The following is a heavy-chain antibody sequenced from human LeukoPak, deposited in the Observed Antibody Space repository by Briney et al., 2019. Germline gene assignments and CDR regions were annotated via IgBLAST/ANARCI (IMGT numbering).Heavy chain of an antibody. Sequence: GGSLRLSCAASGFTFSSYAMSWVRQAPGKGLEWVSGISGSADSTYYADSVRGRFTISRDNSNNTLYLQMNNLRAEDMAVYYCASHYDSHDAFDIWGQGTLVTVSS. CDR1: GFTFSSYA. J-gene: IGHJ3*02. D-gene: IGHD3-3*01. V-gene: IGHV3-23*01. CDR3: ASHYDSHDAFDI. CDR2: ISGSADST.